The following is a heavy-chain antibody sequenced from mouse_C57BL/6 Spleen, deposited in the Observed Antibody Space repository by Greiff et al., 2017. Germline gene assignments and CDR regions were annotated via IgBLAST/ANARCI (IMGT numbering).Heavy chain of an antibody. CDR1: GYAFSSSW. D-gene: IGHD1-1*01. CDR2: IYPGDGDP. Sequence: QVQLQQSGPELVKPGASVKISCKASGYAFSSSWMNWVKQRPGKGLEWIGRIYPGDGDPNYNGKFKGKATLTADKSSSTAYMQLSSLTSEDYAVYCCARAGYYYGSSWAYWGQGTLVTVSA. J-gene: IGHJ3*01. V-gene: IGHV1-82*01. CDR3: ARAGYYYGSSWAY.